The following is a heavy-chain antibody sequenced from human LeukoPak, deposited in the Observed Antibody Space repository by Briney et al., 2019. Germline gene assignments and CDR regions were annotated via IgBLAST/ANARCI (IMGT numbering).Heavy chain of an antibody. CDR1: GFTFSSYG. J-gene: IGHJ3*02. V-gene: IGHV3-33*06. CDR2: IWYDGSNK. D-gene: IGHD3-10*02. Sequence: GRSLRLSCAASGFTFSSYGIHWVRQAPGKGLEWVAVIWYDGSNKYYADSVKGRFTISRDNSKNTLYLQMNSLRAEDTAVYYCAKAYIPGRIFGVLAFDIWGQGTMVTVSS. CDR3: AKAYIPGRIFGVLAFDI.